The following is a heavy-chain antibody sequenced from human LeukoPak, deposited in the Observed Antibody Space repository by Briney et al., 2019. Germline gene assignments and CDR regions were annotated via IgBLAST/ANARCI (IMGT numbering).Heavy chain of an antibody. CDR1: GGTFSSYA. CDR2: IIPIFGTA. V-gene: IGHV1-69*05. D-gene: IGHD4-17*01. Sequence: XVKVSCKASGGTFSSYAISWVRQAPGQGGEWMGGIIPIFGTANYAQKLQGRVTITTDESTSTAYMELSSLRSEDTAVYYCASPDRYGLFDYWGQGTLVTVSS. J-gene: IGHJ4*02. CDR3: ASPDRYGLFDY.